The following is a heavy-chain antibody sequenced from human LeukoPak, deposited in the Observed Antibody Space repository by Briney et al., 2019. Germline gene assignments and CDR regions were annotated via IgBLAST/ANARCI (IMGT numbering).Heavy chain of an antibody. CDR1: GFTFSNYA. CDR3: AKDQGEYYDILTGYYNSNNDAFDI. J-gene: IGHJ3*02. D-gene: IGHD3-9*01. Sequence: PGGSLRLSCAASGFTFSNYAMSWVRQAPGKGLEWVSAISGSASSTYHADSVKGRFTISRDNSKNTLYLQMNSLRAEDTAVYYCAKDQGEYYDILTGYYNSNNDAFDIWGQGTMVTVSS. V-gene: IGHV3-23*01. CDR2: ISGSASST.